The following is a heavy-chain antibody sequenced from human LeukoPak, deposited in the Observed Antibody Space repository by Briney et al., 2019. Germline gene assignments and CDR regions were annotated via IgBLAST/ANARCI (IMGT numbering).Heavy chain of an antibody. D-gene: IGHD3-3*01. Sequence: SETLSLTCTVSGYSISSGYYWGWIRQPPGKGLEWIGSIYHSGSTYYNPSLKSRVTISVDTSKNHFSLKLSSVTAADTAVYYCARDHLDYDFWSGSASYYYYMDVWGKGTTVTVSS. CDR1: GYSISSGYY. CDR2: IYHSGST. V-gene: IGHV4-38-2*02. CDR3: ARDHLDYDFWSGSASYYYYMDV. J-gene: IGHJ6*03.